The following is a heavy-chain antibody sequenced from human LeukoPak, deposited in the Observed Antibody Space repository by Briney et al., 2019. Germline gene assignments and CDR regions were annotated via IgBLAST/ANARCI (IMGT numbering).Heavy chain of an antibody. CDR2: INHSGST. V-gene: IGHV4-34*01. D-gene: IGHD6-19*01. CDR1: GGSFSGYY. J-gene: IGHJ4*02. Sequence: SETLSLTCAVYGGSFSGYYWSWIRQPPGKGLEWIGEINHSGSTNYNPSLKSRVTISVDTSKNQFSLKLSSVTAADTAVYYCARGLLIAVAPLFDYWGQGTLVTVSS. CDR3: ARGLLIAVAPLFDY.